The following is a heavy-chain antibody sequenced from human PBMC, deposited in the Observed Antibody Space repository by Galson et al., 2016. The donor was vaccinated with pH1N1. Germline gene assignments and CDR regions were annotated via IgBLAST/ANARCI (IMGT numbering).Heavy chain of an antibody. D-gene: IGHD6-13*01. CDR1: RFSFSDSW. V-gene: IGHV3-7*01. CDR2: INQDGSQK. J-gene: IGHJ4*02. CDR3: ARAIGASGAF. Sequence: SLRLSCAGSRFSFSDSWMHWVRQAPGKGLEWVANINQDGSQKYYVDSVRGRFTISRDNAKKSLYLQMNSLRAEDTAVYYCARAIGASGAFWGQGTLVTVSS.